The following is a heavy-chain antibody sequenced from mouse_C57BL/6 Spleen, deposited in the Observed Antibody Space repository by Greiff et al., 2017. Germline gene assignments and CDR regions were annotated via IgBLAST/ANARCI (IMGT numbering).Heavy chain of an antibody. J-gene: IGHJ2*01. V-gene: IGHV1-55*01. D-gene: IGHD1-1*01. CDR2: IYPGSGST. Sequence: QVQPQQPGAELVKPGASVKMSCKASGYTFTSYWITWVKQRPGQGLEWIGDIYPGSGSTNYNEKFKSKATLTVDTSSSTAYMQLSSLTSEDSAVYYCARKTTGAPNYFDYWGQGTTLTVSS. CDR3: ARKTTGAPNYFDY. CDR1: GYTFTSYW.